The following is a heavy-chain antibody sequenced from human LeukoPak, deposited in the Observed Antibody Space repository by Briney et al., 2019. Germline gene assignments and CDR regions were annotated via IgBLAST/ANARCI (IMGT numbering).Heavy chain of an antibody. V-gene: IGHV1-2*02. Sequence: ASVKVSCKASGYTFTGYYMHWVRQAPGQGLEWMGWINPNSGGTNYAQKFQGRVTMTRDTSISTAYMELSSLRSEDTAVYYCARGERGQLWAADYYYMDVWGKGTTVTVSS. J-gene: IGHJ6*03. CDR3: ARGERGQLWAADYYYMDV. CDR2: INPNSGGT. CDR1: GYTFTGYY. D-gene: IGHD6-13*01.